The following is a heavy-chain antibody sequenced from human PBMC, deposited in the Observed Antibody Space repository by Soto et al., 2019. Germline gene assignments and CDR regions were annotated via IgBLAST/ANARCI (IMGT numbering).Heavy chain of an antibody. V-gene: IGHV4-39*01. D-gene: IGHD3-22*01. Sequence: PSETLSLTCTVSGGSISSSSYYWGWIRQPPRKGLEWIGSIYYSGSTYYNPSLKSRVTISVDTSKNQFSLKLSSVTAADTAVYYCARLRDYYDSSGYYDRRFDYWGQGTLVTVSS. J-gene: IGHJ4*02. CDR3: ARLRDYYDSSGYYDRRFDY. CDR2: IYYSGST. CDR1: GGSISSSSYY.